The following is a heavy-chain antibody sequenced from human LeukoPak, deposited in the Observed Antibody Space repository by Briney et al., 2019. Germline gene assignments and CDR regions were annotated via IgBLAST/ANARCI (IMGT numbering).Heavy chain of an antibody. CDR1: GFTFSSYA. J-gene: IGHJ4*02. V-gene: IGHV3-23*01. Sequence: PGGSLRLSCAASGFTFSSYAMSWVRQAPGKGLEWVSAISGSGGSTYYADSVKGRFTISRDNSKNTLYLQMNSLRAEDTAVYYCASNMYSENYYLNPFWGQGTLVTVSS. CDR2: ISGSGGST. D-gene: IGHD1-26*01. CDR3: ASNMYSENYYLNPF.